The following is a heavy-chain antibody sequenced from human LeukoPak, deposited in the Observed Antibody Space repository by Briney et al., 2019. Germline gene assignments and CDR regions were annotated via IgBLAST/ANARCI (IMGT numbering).Heavy chain of an antibody. CDR2: IIPIFGTA. CDR3: AKSHSSGWPAGDWFDP. J-gene: IGHJ5*02. D-gene: IGHD6-19*01. Sequence: SVKVSCKASGGTFSSYAISWVRQAPGQGLEWMGGIIPIFGTANYAQRFQGRVTITADESTSTAYMELSSLRSEDTAVYYCAKSHSSGWPAGDWFDPWGQGTLVTVSS. CDR1: GGTFSSYA. V-gene: IGHV1-69*01.